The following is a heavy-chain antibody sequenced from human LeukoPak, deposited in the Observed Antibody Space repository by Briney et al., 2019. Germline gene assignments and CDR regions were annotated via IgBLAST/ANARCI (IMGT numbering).Heavy chain of an antibody. V-gene: IGHV5-10-1*01. Sequence: GESLKVSCKGSGYSFTSYWISWVRQMPGKGLEWMGRIDPSDSYTNYSPSFQGHVTISADKSISTAYLQWSSLKASDTAMYYCARSEHSSSHGGDYWGQGTLVTVSS. D-gene: IGHD6-6*01. CDR1: GYSFTSYW. CDR3: ARSEHSSSHGGDY. J-gene: IGHJ4*02. CDR2: IDPSDSYT.